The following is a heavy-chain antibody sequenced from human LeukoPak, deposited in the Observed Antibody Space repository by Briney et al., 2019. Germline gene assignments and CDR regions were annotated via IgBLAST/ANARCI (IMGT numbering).Heavy chain of an antibody. V-gene: IGHV3-7*01. Sequence: PGGSLRLSCAASGFTFSTYSLSWLRQAPGKGLEWVAKINEDGSEKGYVDSVKGRFTISRDNAKGSLYLQLNSLRAEDTAVYYCARGFQRGDSPVWGQGTLVTVSS. CDR1: GFTFSTYS. CDR2: INEDGSEK. CDR3: ARGFQRGDSPV. J-gene: IGHJ4*02. D-gene: IGHD2-21*02.